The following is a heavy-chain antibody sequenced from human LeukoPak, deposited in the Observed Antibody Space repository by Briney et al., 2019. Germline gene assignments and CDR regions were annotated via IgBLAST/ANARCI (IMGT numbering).Heavy chain of an antibody. CDR2: ISYDGSNK. V-gene: IGHV3-30*04. D-gene: IGHD1-26*01. CDR1: GFTFSSYA. Sequence: GGSLRLSCAASGFTFSSYAMHWVRQAPGKGLEWVAVISYDGSNKYYADSVKGRFTISRDNSKNTLYLQMNSLRAEDTAVYYCARGVGATTDDFDYWGQGTLVTVSS. J-gene: IGHJ4*02. CDR3: ARGVGATTDDFDY.